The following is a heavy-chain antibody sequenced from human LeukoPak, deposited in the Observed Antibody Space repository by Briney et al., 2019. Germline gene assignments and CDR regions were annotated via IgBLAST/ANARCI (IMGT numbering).Heavy chain of an antibody. CDR3: ARDFSSSWYLEIYFDY. Sequence: PGGSLRLSCAASGFTFSSYAMHWVRQAPGKGLEWVAVISYDGSNKYYADSVKGRFTISRDNSKNTLYLQMNSLRAEDTAVYYCARDFSSSWYLEIYFDYWGQGTLVTVSS. CDR1: GFTFSSYA. V-gene: IGHV3-30*04. CDR2: ISYDGSNK. J-gene: IGHJ4*02. D-gene: IGHD6-13*01.